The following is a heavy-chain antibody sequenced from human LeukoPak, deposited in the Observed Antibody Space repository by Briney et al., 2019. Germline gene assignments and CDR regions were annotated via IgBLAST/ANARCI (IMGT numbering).Heavy chain of an antibody. J-gene: IGHJ4*02. CDR3: ARAYSSGWFLFDY. Sequence: GGSLRLSCAASGFTFSSYTMNWVRQAPGKGLEWVSSISSGTGYVYYADSVRGRFTISRDNAKNSLYLQMDSLRAEDTAVYYCARAYSSGWFLFDYWGQGTLVTVSS. V-gene: IGHV3-21*01. CDR2: ISSGTGYV. CDR1: GFTFSSYT. D-gene: IGHD6-19*01.